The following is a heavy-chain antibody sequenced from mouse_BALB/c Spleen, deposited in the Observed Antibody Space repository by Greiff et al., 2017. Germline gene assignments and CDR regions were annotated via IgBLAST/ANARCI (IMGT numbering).Heavy chain of an antibody. Sequence: VQVVESASELARPGASVKMSCKASGYTFTSYTMHWVKQRPGQGLEWIGYINPSSGYTEYNQKFKDKTTLTADKSSSTAYMQLSSLTSEDSAVYYCARGAPYAMDYWGQGTSVTVSS. CDR1: GYTFTSYT. CDR2: INPSSGYT. V-gene: IGHV1-4*02. CDR3: ARGAPYAMDY. J-gene: IGHJ4*01.